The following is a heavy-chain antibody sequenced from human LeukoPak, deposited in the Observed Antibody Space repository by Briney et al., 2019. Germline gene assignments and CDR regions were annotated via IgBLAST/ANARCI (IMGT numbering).Heavy chain of an antibody. CDR2: INPSGAST. V-gene: IGHV1-46*01. CDR3: ARGDRRRPPSSIGWYSENIFDY. D-gene: IGHD6-13*01. Sequence: ASVKVSCKASGYTFTDFYMNWVRQAPVQGLEWMGIINPSGASTRYAQKFQGRVTMTRDTSTSTVYMELSSLRSEDTAVYYCARGDRRRPPSSIGWYSENIFDYWGQGTLLTVSS. J-gene: IGHJ4*02. CDR1: GYTFTDFY.